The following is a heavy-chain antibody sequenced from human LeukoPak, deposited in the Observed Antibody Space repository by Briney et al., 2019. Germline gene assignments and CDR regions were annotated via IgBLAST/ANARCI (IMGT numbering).Heavy chain of an antibody. V-gene: IGHV4-59*01. Sequence: SETLSLTCTVSGXSISGYYGSWIRQPPGKGLEWIGYMYYSGITSYNPSLKGRVTISVDTSKNQFSLKLSSVTAADTAVYYCARYGVYRGMDVWGQGTTVTVSS. J-gene: IGHJ6*02. D-gene: IGHD5-12*01. CDR2: MYYSGIT. CDR3: ARYGVYRGMDV. CDR1: GXSISGYY.